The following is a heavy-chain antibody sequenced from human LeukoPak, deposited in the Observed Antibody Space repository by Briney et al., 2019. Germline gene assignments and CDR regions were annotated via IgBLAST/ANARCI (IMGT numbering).Heavy chain of an antibody. CDR2: INPNSGGT. CDR3: AEAGGADQATLDY. Sequence: AAVKVSCKGFGYTFTSNYMHWVRQAPGQGLEWMGCINPNSGGTNYEQKFQGRVTMTRHTSISTAYMELSRLRSDDTAVYYCAEAGGADQATLDYWGQGTLVTVSS. CDR1: GYTFTSNY. J-gene: IGHJ4*02. V-gene: IGHV1-2*02. D-gene: IGHD3-16*01.